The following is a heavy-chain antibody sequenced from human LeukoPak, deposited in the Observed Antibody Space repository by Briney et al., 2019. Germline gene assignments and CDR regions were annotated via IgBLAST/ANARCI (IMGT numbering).Heavy chain of an antibody. CDR3: ARDVPSSIGTTARFDP. D-gene: IGHD1-1*01. Sequence: GASVKVSCKSSGYTSSNYGISWMRQAPGQGLEWMGWISTHNGNTNYAQKFQGRVTMTTDKSTSTAYMELRSLTSDDTAVYYCARDVPSSIGTTARFDPWGQGTLVTVSS. CDR2: ISTHNGNT. CDR1: GYTSSNYG. J-gene: IGHJ5*02. V-gene: IGHV1-18*01.